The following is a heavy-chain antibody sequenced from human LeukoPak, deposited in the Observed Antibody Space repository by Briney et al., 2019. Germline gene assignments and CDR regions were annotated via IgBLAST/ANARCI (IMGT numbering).Heavy chain of an antibody. Sequence: QTGGSLRLSCAASGFTFGSYAMHWVRQAPGKGLEWVSAISGSGDSTYYGDSVKGRFTISRDNSKNTLYLQMNSLRAEDTAVYYCAKTRPLDSSSWSHGDYWGQGTLVTVSS. CDR2: ISGSGDST. CDR1: GFTFGSYA. CDR3: AKTRPLDSSSWSHGDY. J-gene: IGHJ4*02. V-gene: IGHV3-23*01. D-gene: IGHD6-13*01.